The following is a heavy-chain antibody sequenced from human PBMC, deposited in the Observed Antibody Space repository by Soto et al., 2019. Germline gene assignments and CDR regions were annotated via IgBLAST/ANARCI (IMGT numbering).Heavy chain of an antibody. CDR1: GFTFSSYA. V-gene: IGHV3-23*01. J-gene: IGHJ5*02. Sequence: GGSLRLSCAASGFTFSSYAMSWVRQALGKGLEWVSAISGSGGSTYYADSVKGRFTISRDNSKNTLYLQMNSLRAEDTAVYYCAKDGYCSGGSCYSSWGQGTLVTVSS. D-gene: IGHD2-15*01. CDR3: AKDGYCSGGSCYSS. CDR2: ISGSGGST.